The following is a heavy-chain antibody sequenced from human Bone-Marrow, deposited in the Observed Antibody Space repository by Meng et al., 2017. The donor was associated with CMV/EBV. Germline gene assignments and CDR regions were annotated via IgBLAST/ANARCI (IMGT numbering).Heavy chain of an antibody. CDR2: ISAYNGNT. V-gene: IGHV1-18*01. CDR1: GYTLTELS. Sequence: ASVKVSCKVSGYTLTELSRHWVRQAPGQGLEWMGWISAYNGNTNYAQKLQGRVTMTTDTSTSTAYMELRSLRSDDTAVYYCARVDDFWTIDYWGQGTLVTVSS. CDR3: ARVDDFWTIDY. D-gene: IGHD3-3*01. J-gene: IGHJ4*02.